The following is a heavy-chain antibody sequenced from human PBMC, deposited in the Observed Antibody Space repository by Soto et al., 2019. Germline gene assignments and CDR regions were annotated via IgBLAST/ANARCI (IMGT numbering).Heavy chain of an antibody. V-gene: IGHV1-18*04. CDR1: GYTFTDYG. J-gene: IGHJ3*01. CDR2: ISTYNGKT. Sequence: QGQLVQSGAEVKTPGASVKVSCHASGYTFTDYGINWVRQAPGQGLEWLAWISTYNGKTPHVSTVQGRLTLTTDTSTRTAYMDLRSLRSDDTAVYYCARGGWNYGPGAFEVWGQGTMVTVSS. D-gene: IGHD1-7*01. CDR3: ARGGWNYGPGAFEV.